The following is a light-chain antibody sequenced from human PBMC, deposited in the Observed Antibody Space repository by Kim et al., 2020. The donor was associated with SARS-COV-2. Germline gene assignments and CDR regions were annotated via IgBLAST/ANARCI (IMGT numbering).Light chain of an antibody. V-gene: IGLV3-19*01. CDR3: NSRDSSGNLV. CDR2: GKN. J-gene: IGLJ2*01. CDR1: SLRSYY. Sequence: SSDLTQDPAVSVALGQTVRITCQGDSLRSYYASWYQQKPGQAPVLVIYGKNNRPSGIPDRFSGSSSGNTASLTITGAQAEDEADYYCNSRDSSGNLVFGGGTQLTVL.